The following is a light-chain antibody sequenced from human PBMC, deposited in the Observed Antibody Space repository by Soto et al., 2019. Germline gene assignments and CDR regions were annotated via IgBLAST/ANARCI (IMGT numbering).Light chain of an antibody. Sequence: EIVMTQSPATLSVSPGERATLSCRASQSVSSNLAWYQQKPGQAPRLLIYGASTRATGIPARFSGSGSGTECTVTISSLQSEDFAVYYCQQYNNWPHTFGQGTKLEIK. CDR1: QSVSSN. CDR2: GAS. J-gene: IGKJ2*01. CDR3: QQYNNWPHT. V-gene: IGKV3-15*01.